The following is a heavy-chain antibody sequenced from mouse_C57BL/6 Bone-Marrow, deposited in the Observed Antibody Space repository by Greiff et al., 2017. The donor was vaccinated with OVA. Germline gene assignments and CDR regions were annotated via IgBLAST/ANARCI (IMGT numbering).Heavy chain of an antibody. CDR2: ISYDGSN. J-gene: IGHJ2*01. D-gene: IGHD4-1*01. Sequence: EVKLVESGPGLVKPSQSLSLTCSVTGYSITSGYYWNWIRQFPGNKLEWMGYISYDGSNNYNPSLKNRISITRDTSKNQFFLKLNSVTTEDTATYYCALTANFDYWGQGTTLTVSS. V-gene: IGHV3-6*01. CDR3: ALTANFDY. CDR1: GYSITSGYY.